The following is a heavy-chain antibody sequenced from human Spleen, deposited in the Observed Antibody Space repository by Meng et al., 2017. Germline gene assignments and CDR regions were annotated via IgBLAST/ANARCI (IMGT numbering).Heavy chain of an antibody. D-gene: IGHD1-1*01. V-gene: IGHV3-11*01. CDR1: GFTFDDYG. CDR2: ISSSGTTI. J-gene: IGHJ4*01. CDR3: TGHIDY. Sequence: GGSLRLSCAASGFTFDDYGMSWVRQAPGKGLEWASYISSSGTTIYYADSVRGRFTISRDNAKNSLYLQMNSLKTEDTAVYYCTGHIDYWGHGTLVTVSS.